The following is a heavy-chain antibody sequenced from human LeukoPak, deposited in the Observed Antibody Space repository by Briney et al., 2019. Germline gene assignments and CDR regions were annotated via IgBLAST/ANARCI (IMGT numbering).Heavy chain of an antibody. CDR2: IYYSGST. J-gene: IGHJ4*02. CDR1: GGSISSYY. Sequence: SETLSLTCTVSGGSISSYYWSWIRQPPGKGLEWIGNIYYSGSTNYNPSLKSRVTISVDTSKNQFSLKLSSVTAADTAVYYCARHSLFDYWGQGTLVTVSS. CDR3: ARHSLFDY. V-gene: IGHV4-59*08.